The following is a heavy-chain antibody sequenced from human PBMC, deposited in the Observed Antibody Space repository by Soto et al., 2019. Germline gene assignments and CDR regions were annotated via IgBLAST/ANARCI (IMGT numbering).Heavy chain of an antibody. V-gene: IGHV1-2*02. Sequence: GASVKVSCKASGYTLTGYYMHWVQQAPGQGLEWMGWISPDSGGTNYAQKFQGRVTMTRDTSITTAYMELSSLRSDDTAVYFCARDSGYCTSTSCYYFDSWGQGSQVTVSS. CDR1: GYTLTGYY. D-gene: IGHD2-2*01. CDR2: ISPDSGGT. J-gene: IGHJ4*02. CDR3: ARDSGYCTSTSCYYFDS.